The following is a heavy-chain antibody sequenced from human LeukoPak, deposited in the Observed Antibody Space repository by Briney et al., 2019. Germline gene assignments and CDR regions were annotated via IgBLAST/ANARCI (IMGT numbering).Heavy chain of an antibody. J-gene: IGHJ3*01. D-gene: IGHD6-25*01. CDR1: GFTFSDYY. CDR2: ISGSGRTI. V-gene: IGHV3-11*01. Sequence: GGSLRLSCAASGFTFSDYYMSWIRQAPGKGLKWISYISGSGRTIHYADSVKGRLTISRDNAKNSLYLQMNSLRAEDTAVYYCARDWVGSFDAFDVWGQGTMVTVSS. CDR3: ARDWVGSFDAFDV.